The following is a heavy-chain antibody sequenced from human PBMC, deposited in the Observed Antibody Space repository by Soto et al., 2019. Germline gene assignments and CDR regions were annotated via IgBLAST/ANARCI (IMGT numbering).Heavy chain of an antibody. D-gene: IGHD2-2*01. V-gene: IGHV1-69*08. Sequence: QVQLVQSGAEVKKPGSSVKVSCKASGGTFGSYTINWVRQAPGQGLEWMGRIILIVGIVNYAQKLQGRVTITSDKSTSTAYMELSSLRSEDTAMYYCARDLGQSGRVLPAPNWLDPWGQGTLVTVSS. CDR3: ARDLGQSGRVLPAPNWLDP. CDR2: IILIVGIV. J-gene: IGHJ5*02. CDR1: GGTFGSYT.